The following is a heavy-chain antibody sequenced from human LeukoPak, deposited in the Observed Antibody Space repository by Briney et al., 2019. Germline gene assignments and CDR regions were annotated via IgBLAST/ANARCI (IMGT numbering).Heavy chain of an antibody. D-gene: IGHD3-22*01. J-gene: IGHJ2*01. CDR1: GGSVSGYY. Sequence: PSETLSLTCAVYGGSVSGYYWSWIRQPPGKGLEWIGEINHSGNTNYNPSLKSRVSISVDTSKNQFSLKLSSATAADTAVYYCVRRSESWDSSGSIYWYFGFWGRGTLVTVSS. V-gene: IGHV4-34*01. CDR3: VRRSESWDSSGSIYWYFGF. CDR2: INHSGNT.